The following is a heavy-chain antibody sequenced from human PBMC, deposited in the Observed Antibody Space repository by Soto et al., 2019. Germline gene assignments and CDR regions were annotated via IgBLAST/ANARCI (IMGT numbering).Heavy chain of an antibody. CDR1: GESISSSSYY. CDR2: IYYSGRT. CDR3: ARQRTTVVTQAYFDH. J-gene: IGHJ4*02. V-gene: IGHV4-39*01. Sequence: NPSETLSLTCIVSGESISSSSYYWGWIRQPPGNGLEWIGSIYYSGRTYYNPSFKSRVTISIDTSKHQFSLTLSSVTATDTAVYYCARQRTTVVTQAYFDHWGQGALVTVSS. D-gene: IGHD2-21*02.